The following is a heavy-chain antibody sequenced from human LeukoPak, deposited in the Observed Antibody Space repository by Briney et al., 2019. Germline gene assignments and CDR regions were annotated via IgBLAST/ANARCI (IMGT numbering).Heavy chain of an antibody. CDR2: ISYDGSNK. CDR1: GFTFSSYA. D-gene: IGHD3-10*01. Sequence: PGGSLRLSCAASGFTFSSYAMHWVRQAPGKGLEWVAVISYDGSNKYYADSVKGRFTISRDNSKNTLYLQMNSLRAEDTAVYYCATRPTGSGYYYYYYMDVWGKGTTVTISS. CDR3: ATRPTGSGYYYYYYMDV. J-gene: IGHJ6*03. V-gene: IGHV3-30*04.